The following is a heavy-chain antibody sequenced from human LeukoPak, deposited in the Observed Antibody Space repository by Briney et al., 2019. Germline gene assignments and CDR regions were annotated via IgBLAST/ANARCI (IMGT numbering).Heavy chain of an antibody. CDR3: ARRLGGIVVVPAAVFDY. V-gene: IGHV4-34*01. D-gene: IGHD2-2*01. Sequence: SGSTNYNPSLKSRVTISVDTSKNQFSLKLSSVTAADTAVYYCARRLGGIVVVPAAVFDYWGQGTLVTVSS. CDR2: SGST. J-gene: IGHJ4*02.